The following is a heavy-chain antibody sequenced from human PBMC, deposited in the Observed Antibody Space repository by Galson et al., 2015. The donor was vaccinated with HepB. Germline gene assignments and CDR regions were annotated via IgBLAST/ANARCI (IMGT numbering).Heavy chain of an antibody. CDR2: ISSSSSYI. Sequence: SLRLSCAASGFTFSSYSMNWVRQAPGKGLEWVSSISSSSSYIYYADSVKGRFTISRDNAKNSLYLQMNSLRAEDTAVYYCARDLTVSVAGPNWFDPWGQGTLVTVSS. V-gene: IGHV3-21*01. CDR3: ARDLTVSVAGPNWFDP. D-gene: IGHD6-19*01. CDR1: GFTFSSYS. J-gene: IGHJ5*02.